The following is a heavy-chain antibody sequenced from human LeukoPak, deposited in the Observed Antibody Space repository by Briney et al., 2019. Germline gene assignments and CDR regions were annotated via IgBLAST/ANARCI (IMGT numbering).Heavy chain of an antibody. CDR1: GYTFTNYY. CDR3: ARDVDATTASDC. Sequence: ASVKVSCKASGYTFTNYYMHWVRQAPGQGLEWMGIIDPSGGSTTYAQKFQGRVTMTRDTSTSTVYMELSSLRSEDTAVYYRARDVDATTASDCWGQGTLVTVSS. V-gene: IGHV1-46*01. D-gene: IGHD4-11*01. CDR2: IDPSGGST. J-gene: IGHJ4*02.